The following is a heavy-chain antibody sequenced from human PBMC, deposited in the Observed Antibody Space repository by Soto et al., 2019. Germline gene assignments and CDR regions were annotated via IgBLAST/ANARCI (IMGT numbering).Heavy chain of an antibody. CDR2: ISWNSGSI. Sequence: EVQLVESGGGLVQPGRSLRLSCAASGFTFDDYAMHWVRQAPGKGLEWVSGISWNSGSIGYADSVKGRFTISRDNAKNSLYLQMNSLRAEDTASYYRAKGHRVLRYFDWLLNWGHGTLVTVSS. D-gene: IGHD3-9*01. CDR3: AKGHRVLRYFDWLLN. J-gene: IGHJ4*01. CDR1: GFTFDDYA. V-gene: IGHV3-9*01.